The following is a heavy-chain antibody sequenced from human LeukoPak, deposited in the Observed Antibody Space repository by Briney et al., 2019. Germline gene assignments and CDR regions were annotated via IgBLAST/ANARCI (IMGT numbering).Heavy chain of an antibody. Sequence: GASVKVSCKASRYTFTDYYMHWVRQAPGQGLEWMGWINPKSGGTEYAQKFQGRVTMTRDTSISTAYMELSRLRSDDTAVYYCARERYYGDYVLGVFDYWAQGTLVTVSS. CDR3: ARERYYGDYVLGVFDY. V-gene: IGHV1-2*02. CDR2: INPKSGGT. CDR1: RYTFTDYY. D-gene: IGHD4-17*01. J-gene: IGHJ4*02.